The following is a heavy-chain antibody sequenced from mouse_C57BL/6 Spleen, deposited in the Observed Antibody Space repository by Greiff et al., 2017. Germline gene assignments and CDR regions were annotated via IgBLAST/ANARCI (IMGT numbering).Heavy chain of an antibody. CDR1: GYTFTSYW. D-gene: IGHD4-1*01. CDR3: TTSSWDQKGYFDY. V-gene: IGHV1-5*01. CDR2: IYPGNSDT. J-gene: IGHJ2*01. Sequence: EVQLQQSGTVLARPGASVKMSCKTSGYTFTSYWMHWVKQRPGQGLEWIGAIYPGNSDTSYNQKFKGKAKLTAVTSASTAYMELSSLTNEDSAVYYCTTSSWDQKGYFDYWGQGTTLTVSS.